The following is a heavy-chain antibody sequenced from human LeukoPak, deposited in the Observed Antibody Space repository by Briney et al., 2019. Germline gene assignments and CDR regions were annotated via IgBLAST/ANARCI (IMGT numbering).Heavy chain of an antibody. CDR3: SRDCSNDSSGYYYFDY. Sequence: GGSLRLSCAASGFTFSSYSMNWVRQAPGKGLEWVSSISSSSSYIYYADSVKGRFTISRDNAKNSLYLQMNSLRAEDTAVYYCSRDCSNDSSGYYYFDYWGQGTLVTVSS. CDR2: ISSSSSYI. CDR1: GFTFSSYS. D-gene: IGHD3-22*01. V-gene: IGHV3-21*01. J-gene: IGHJ4*02.